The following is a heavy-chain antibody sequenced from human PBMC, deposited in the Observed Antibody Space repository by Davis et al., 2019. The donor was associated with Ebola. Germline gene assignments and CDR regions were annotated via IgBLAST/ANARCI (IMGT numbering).Heavy chain of an antibody. CDR1: GGSISSSSYY. Sequence: MPGGSLRLSCTVSGGSISSSSYYWGWIRQPPGKGLEWIGSIYYSGSTYYNPSLKSRVTISVDTSKNQFSLKLSSVTAADTAVYYCARDRSIRFKQQPYYYYGMDVWGQGTTVTVSS. V-gene: IGHV4-39*07. CDR2: IYYSGST. D-gene: IGHD6-13*01. CDR3: ARDRSIRFKQQPYYYYGMDV. J-gene: IGHJ6*02.